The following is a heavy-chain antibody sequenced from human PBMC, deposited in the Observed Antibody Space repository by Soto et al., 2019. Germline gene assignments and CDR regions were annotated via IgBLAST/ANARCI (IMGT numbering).Heavy chain of an antibody. D-gene: IGHD1-26*01. CDR3: AREWAGKGIGNWFDP. Sequence: QVQLQESGPGLVKPSQTLSLTCTVSGGSISSGGYYWSWIRQHPGKGLGWIGYIYYSGSTYYNPSLKSRVTISVDTSKNQFSLKLSSVTAADTAVYYCAREWAGKGIGNWFDPWGQGTLVTVSS. J-gene: IGHJ5*02. V-gene: IGHV4-31*03. CDR1: GGSISSGGYY. CDR2: IYYSGST.